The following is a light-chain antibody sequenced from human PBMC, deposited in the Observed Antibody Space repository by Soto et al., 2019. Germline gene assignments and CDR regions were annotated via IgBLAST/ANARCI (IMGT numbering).Light chain of an antibody. CDR2: DVT. Sequence: QSALTQPASVSGSPGQSIAISCTGTSSDVGGYDYVSWYQQHPGKAPKLMLYDVTNRPSGVSNRFSGSKSGNTASLTISGLQAEDEADYYCSSYTSSSTLVLFGGGTQLNVL. CDR1: SSDVGGYDY. CDR3: SSYTSSSTLVL. J-gene: IGLJ2*01. V-gene: IGLV2-14*03.